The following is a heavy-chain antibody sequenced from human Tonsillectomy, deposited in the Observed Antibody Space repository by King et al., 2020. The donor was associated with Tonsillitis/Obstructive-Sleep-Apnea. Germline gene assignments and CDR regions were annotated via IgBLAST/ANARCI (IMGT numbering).Heavy chain of an antibody. J-gene: IGHJ6*03. Sequence: VQLVESGGGVVQPGRSLRLSCAASGFTFSSYAMHWVRQAPGKGLEWVAVISYVGSNKYYADSVKGRFTISRDNSKNTLYLQMNSLRAEDTAVYYCARDADYDFWSGYYSPNYYMDVWGKGTTVTVSS. CDR1: GFTFSSYA. CDR2: ISYVGSNK. V-gene: IGHV3-30*04. CDR3: ARDADYDFWSGYYSPNYYMDV. D-gene: IGHD3-3*01.